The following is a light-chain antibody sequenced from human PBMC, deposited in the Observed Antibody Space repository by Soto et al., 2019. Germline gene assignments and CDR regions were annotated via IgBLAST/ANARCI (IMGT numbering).Light chain of an antibody. CDR2: DAS. CDR3: QQYYSYWT. Sequence: DIQMTQSPSTLSASVGYRITITCRASQTISNWLAWYQQKPGKAPKLLIYDASSLEGGVPSRFSGSGSGTEFTLTLSRLQPDAFATYYCQQYYSYWTFGQGTKVEIK. CDR1: QTISNW. J-gene: IGKJ1*01. V-gene: IGKV1-5*01.